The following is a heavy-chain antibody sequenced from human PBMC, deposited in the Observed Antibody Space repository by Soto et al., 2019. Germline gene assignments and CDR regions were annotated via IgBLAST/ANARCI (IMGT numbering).Heavy chain of an antibody. CDR2: ISYDGSNK. CDR3: AKDQGYIVVVTAILDY. V-gene: IGHV3-30*18. CDR1: GFSISSYG. J-gene: IGHJ4*02. Sequence: AGFQRLSCAASGFSISSYGMHWGRQAPGKGLEWVAVISYDGSNKYYADSVKGRFTISRDNSKNTLYLQMNSLRAEDTAVYYCAKDQGYIVVVTAILDYWGQGTLVTVSS. D-gene: IGHD2-21*02.